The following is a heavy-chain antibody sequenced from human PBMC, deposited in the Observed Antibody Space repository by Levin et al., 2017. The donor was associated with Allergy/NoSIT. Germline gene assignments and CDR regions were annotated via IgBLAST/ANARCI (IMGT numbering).Heavy chain of an antibody. CDR3: GRLGDRRYFDY. V-gene: IGHV5-51*01. D-gene: IGHD2-21*02. J-gene: IGHJ4*02. CDR1: GYRFANYW. CDR2: IYLGGSDT. Sequence: GESLKISCKGSGYRFANYWIGWVRQMPGKGLEWMGIIYLGGSDTRYSPSFQGQVTISADKSISTAYLQWSSLKASDTAMYYCGRLGDRRYFDYWGQGTLVTVSS.